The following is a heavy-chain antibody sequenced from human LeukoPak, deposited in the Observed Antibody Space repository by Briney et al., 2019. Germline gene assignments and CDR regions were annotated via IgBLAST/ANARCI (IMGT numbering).Heavy chain of an antibody. J-gene: IGHJ3*02. V-gene: IGHV4-31*03. CDR1: SVSISSGGYY. CDR3: ARAGYCSGGSCYDAFDI. CDR2: IYYSRST. Sequence: PSQTLSLTCTVSSVSISSGGYYWRWLRQHPGRGREWIVNIYYSRSTYYNPSLNSRITISVDTSKNQFSLKLSSVTAADTAVYYCARAGYCSGGSCYDAFDIWGQGTMVTVSS. D-gene: IGHD2-15*01.